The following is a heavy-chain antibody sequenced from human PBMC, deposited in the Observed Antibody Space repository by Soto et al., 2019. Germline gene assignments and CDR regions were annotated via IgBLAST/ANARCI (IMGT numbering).Heavy chain of an antibody. CDR2: IIPIFGTA. Sequence: GASVKVSCKASGGTFSSYAISWVRQAPGQGLEWMGGIIPIFGTANYAQKFQGRVTITADESTSTAYMELSSLRSEDTAVYYCARDSGSYLAIGWFCPWGQGTLVTVSS. V-gene: IGHV1-69*13. D-gene: IGHD1-26*01. J-gene: IGHJ5*02. CDR1: GGTFSSYA. CDR3: ARDSGSYLAIGWFCP.